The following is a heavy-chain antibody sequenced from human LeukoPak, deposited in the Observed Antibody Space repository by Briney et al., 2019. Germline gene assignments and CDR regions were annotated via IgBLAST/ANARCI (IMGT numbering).Heavy chain of an antibody. Sequence: GGSLRLSCAASGFTFSSYALAWVRQAPGKGLEWVSSISDRATNIYYADSVKGRFTISRDNSKNTLSLQMDSLTAEDTAVYYCAARRGYYHYMDVWGKGTTVTVSS. CDR2: ISDRATNI. J-gene: IGHJ6*03. V-gene: IGHV3-23*01. D-gene: IGHD3-3*01. CDR3: AARRGYYHYMDV. CDR1: GFTFSSYA.